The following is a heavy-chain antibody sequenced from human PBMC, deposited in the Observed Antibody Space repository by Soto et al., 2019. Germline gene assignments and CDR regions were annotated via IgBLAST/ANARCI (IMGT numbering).Heavy chain of an antibody. J-gene: IGHJ5*02. CDR3: ARTPSGVVGAPRINWFDP. V-gene: IGHV1-46*01. D-gene: IGHD2-15*01. CDR2: INPSGGST. CDR1: GYTFTSYF. Sequence: ASVKVSCKASGYTFTSYFMHWVRQAPGQGLEWMGIINPSGGSTSYAQKFQGRVTMTRDTSISTAYMELSSLGSEDTAVYYCARTPSGVVGAPRINWFDPWGQGTLVTVSS.